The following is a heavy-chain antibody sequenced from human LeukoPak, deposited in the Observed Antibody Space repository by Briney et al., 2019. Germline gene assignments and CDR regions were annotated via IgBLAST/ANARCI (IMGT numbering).Heavy chain of an antibody. CDR3: ARDLVTVTKGFDI. Sequence: SETLSLTCAVSADSFSSHYWTWIRQPPGKGLVWIGYISYIGSTNYNPSPKSRVTISIDTSKNQFSLKLSSVTAADTAVYYCARDLVTVTKGFDIWGQGTMVSVSS. V-gene: IGHV4-59*11. J-gene: IGHJ3*02. D-gene: IGHD4-17*01. CDR2: ISYIGST. CDR1: ADSFSSHY.